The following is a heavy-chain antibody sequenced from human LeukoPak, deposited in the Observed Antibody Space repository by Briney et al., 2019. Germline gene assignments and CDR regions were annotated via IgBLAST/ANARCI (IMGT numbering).Heavy chain of an antibody. Sequence: GASVKVSCKASGGTFSSYAISWVRQAPGQGLEWMGRIIPILGIANYAQKFQGRVTITADKSTSTAYMELSSLRSEDTAVYYCARTRSEDSSGYYSVTLNWFDPWGQGTLVTVSS. J-gene: IGHJ5*02. D-gene: IGHD3-22*01. V-gene: IGHV1-69*04. CDR2: IIPILGIA. CDR3: ARTRSEDSSGYYSVTLNWFDP. CDR1: GGTFSSYA.